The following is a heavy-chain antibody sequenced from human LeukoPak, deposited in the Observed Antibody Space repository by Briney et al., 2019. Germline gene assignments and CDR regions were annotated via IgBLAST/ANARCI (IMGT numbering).Heavy chain of an antibody. D-gene: IGHD6-19*01. CDR3: ARDPWGIAVAGYFDY. V-gene: IGHV4-61*02. CDR2: IYTSGST. J-gene: IGHJ4*02. CDR1: GGSISSGSYY. Sequence: SQTLSLTCTVSGGSISSGSYYWSWIPQPAGKGLEWIWRIYTSGSTNYNPSLKSRVTISVDTSKNQFSLKLSSVTAADTAVYYCARDPWGIAVAGYFDYWGQGTLVTVSS.